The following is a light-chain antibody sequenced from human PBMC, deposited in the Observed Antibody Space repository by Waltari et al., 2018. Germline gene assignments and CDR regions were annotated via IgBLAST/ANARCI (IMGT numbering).Light chain of an antibody. CDR1: SGHSSYP. Sequence: QLVLTQSPSASASLGASLNLPCTLTSGHSSYPIPWHQQQPEKGPRYLMKVNSADSHTKGDVIPDRFSGSSSGAERYLTISRLQSEDEADYYCQTWDTGTVVFGGGTKLTVL. CDR2: VNSADSH. CDR3: QTWDTGTVV. V-gene: IGLV4-69*01. J-gene: IGLJ2*01.